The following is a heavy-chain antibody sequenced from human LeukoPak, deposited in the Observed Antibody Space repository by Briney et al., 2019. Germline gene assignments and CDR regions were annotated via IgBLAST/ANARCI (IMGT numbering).Heavy chain of an antibody. V-gene: IGHV3-30*02. CDR3: ARKTGIPTTTHYFDY. Sequence: GGSLRLSCAVSGLTFSIYGLHWVRQAPGRGLEWVAFLRSDGSDKYYADSVKGRFTISRDSSKNTVYLHMNSLRAEDTAVYYCARKTGIPTTTHYFDYWGQGTLVTVSS. CDR1: GLTFSIYG. J-gene: IGHJ4*02. CDR2: LRSDGSDK. D-gene: IGHD1-26*01.